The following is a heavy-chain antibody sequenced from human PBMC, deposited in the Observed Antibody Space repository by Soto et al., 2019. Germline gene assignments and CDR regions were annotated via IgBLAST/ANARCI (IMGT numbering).Heavy chain of an antibody. V-gene: IGHV1-2*02. J-gene: IGHJ3*01. CDR2: INPNSGGT. D-gene: IGHD2-2*02. CDR1: GYTFTGNY. CDR3: AREDIVVAPVVIAVRAFDV. Sequence: QVQLVQPGTEVKKPGASVKVSCKASGYTFTGNYMHWVRQAPGQGLEWMGWINPNSGGTNYAQKFQGRVTMTRDTSISTAYMELSRLRSDDTAVYYCAREDIVVAPVVIAVRAFDVWGQGTMVTVSS.